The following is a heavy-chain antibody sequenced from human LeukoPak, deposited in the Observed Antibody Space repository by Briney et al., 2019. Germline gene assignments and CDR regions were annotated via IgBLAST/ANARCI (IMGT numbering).Heavy chain of an antibody. CDR2: ISGSGGST. J-gene: IGHJ3*02. V-gene: IGHV3-23*01. CDR1: GFTFSSYA. Sequence: GGSLRLSCAASGFTFSSYAMSWVRQAPGKGLEWVSAISGSGGSTYYADSVKGRFTISRDNSKTTLYLQINSLRAEDTAVYYCAKDGLYCSGGSCYSDDAFDIWGQGTMVTVSS. D-gene: IGHD2-15*01. CDR3: AKDGLYCSGGSCYSDDAFDI.